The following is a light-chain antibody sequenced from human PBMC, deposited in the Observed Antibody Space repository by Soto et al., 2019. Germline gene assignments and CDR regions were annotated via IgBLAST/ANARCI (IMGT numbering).Light chain of an antibody. CDR2: DVS. Sequence: QCVLTQPASGPGAPGQSITISCTGTSNDIGSYNYVSLYQQHPGKAPKLIIYDVSNRPSGVSDRFSGSKSGNTASLTISVLQAEEEADYYCNSYIITGTYVFGTGTKVT. V-gene: IGLV2-14*03. CDR3: NSYIITGTYV. CDR1: SNDIGSYNY. J-gene: IGLJ1*01.